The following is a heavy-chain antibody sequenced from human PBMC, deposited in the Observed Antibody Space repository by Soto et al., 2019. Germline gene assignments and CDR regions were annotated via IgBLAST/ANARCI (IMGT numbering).Heavy chain of an antibody. V-gene: IGHV3-74*01. D-gene: IGHD3-16*02. Sequence: EVQLVESGVGLVQPGGSLRLSCAASGFTFSSYWMHWVRQAPGKGLVWVSRINSDGSSTSYADSVKGRFTISRDNAKNTLYLQMNSLRAEDTAVYYCARAGSELSGANWFDPWGQGTLVTVSS. CDR2: INSDGSST. J-gene: IGHJ5*02. CDR3: ARAGSELSGANWFDP. CDR1: GFTFSSYW.